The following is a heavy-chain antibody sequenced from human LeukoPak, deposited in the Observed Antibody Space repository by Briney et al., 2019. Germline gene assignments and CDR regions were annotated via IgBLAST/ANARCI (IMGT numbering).Heavy chain of an antibody. V-gene: IGHV4-34*01. D-gene: IGHD6-13*01. CDR2: VNHSGRI. Sequence: PSETLSLTCAVYGGSFSGYFWSWIRQPPGKGLEWIGEVNHSGRIDYNPSLKSRVTISVDTSKNQFSLKVNSVTAADTAVYYCARGRWHPSVRVDHWGQGTLVTVSS. CDR3: ARGRWHPSVRVDH. CDR1: GGSFSGYF. J-gene: IGHJ4*02.